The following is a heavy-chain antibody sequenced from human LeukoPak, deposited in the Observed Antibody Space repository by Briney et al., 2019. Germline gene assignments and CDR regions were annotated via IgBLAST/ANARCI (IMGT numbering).Heavy chain of an antibody. J-gene: IGHJ4*02. CDR3: ARDPLVATILYYFDY. CDR1: GFTFSSYA. D-gene: IGHD5-12*01. V-gene: IGHV3-30-3*01. CDR2: LSYDGSNK. Sequence: GGSLRLSCAASGFTFSSYAMHWVRQAPGKGLEWVAVLSYDGSNKYYADSVKGRFTISRDNSKNTLYLQMNSLRAEDTAVYYCARDPLVATILYYFDYWGQGTLVTVSS.